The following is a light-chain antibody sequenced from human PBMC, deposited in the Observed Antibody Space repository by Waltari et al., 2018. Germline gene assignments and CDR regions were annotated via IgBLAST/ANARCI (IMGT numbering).Light chain of an antibody. CDR3: SGWDISLNAHV. CDR2: RNN. J-gene: IGLJ1*01. CDR1: NNNVGNQG. V-gene: IGLV10-54*04. Sequence: QAGLTQPPSVSKGLRQTATPTCTGNNNNVGNQGALWLQQHQGHPPKLLSYRNNNRPSGISERFSASRSGNTASLTITGLQPEDEADYYCSGWDISLNAHVFGTGTKVTVL.